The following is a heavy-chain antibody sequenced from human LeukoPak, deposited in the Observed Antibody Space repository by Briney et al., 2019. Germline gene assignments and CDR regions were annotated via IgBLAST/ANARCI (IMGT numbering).Heavy chain of an antibody. CDR2: ISYDGSNK. CDR3: ARDRSSSSAYFQH. D-gene: IGHD6-6*01. CDR1: GFTFSSYA. Sequence: GGSLRLSCAASGFTFSSYAMHWVRQAPGKGLEWVAVISYDGSNKYYADSVKGRFTISRDNSKNTLYLQMNSLRAEDTAVYYCARDRSSSSAYFQHWGQGTLVTVSS. J-gene: IGHJ1*01. V-gene: IGHV3-30-3*01.